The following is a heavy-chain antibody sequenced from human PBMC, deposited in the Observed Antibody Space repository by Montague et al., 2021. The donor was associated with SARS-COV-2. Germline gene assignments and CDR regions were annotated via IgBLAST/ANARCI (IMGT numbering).Heavy chain of an antibody. CDR2: ISYDGSNK. CDR3: ASVLLWNFDY. J-gene: IGHJ4*02. V-gene: IGHV3-30-3*01. D-gene: IGHD3-10*01. CDR1: GFTFSSYA. Sequence: SLRLSCAASGFTFSSYAMHWVRQAPGKGLEWVAVISYDGSNKYYXDSVKGRFTISRDNSKNTLYLQMNSLRAEDTAVYYCASVLLWNFDYWGQGTLVTVSS.